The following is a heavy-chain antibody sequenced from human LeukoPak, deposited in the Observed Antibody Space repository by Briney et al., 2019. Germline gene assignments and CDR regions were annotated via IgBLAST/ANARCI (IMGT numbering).Heavy chain of an antibody. Sequence: PGGSLRLSCAASGFIFDDYAMHWVRQAPGKGLEWVSSISWNSATIGYADSVKGRFTISRDNAKNSLYLQMNVLSAEDTAFYYCAKDREVWGFGEDAFDIWGQGTMVTVSS. CDR3: AKDREVWGFGEDAFDI. CDR2: ISWNSATI. D-gene: IGHD3-10*01. V-gene: IGHV3-9*01. CDR1: GFIFDDYA. J-gene: IGHJ3*02.